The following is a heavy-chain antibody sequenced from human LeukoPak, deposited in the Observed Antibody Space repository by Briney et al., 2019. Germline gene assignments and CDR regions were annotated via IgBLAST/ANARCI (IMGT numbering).Heavy chain of an antibody. D-gene: IGHD6-13*01. V-gene: IGHV4-30-2*01. CDR3: ARAAAGTNWFDP. CDR1: GGSISSGGYS. Sequence: TSETLSLTFAVSGGSISSGGYSWSWIRQPPGKGLEWIGYIYHSGSTYYNPSLKSRVTISVDRSKNQFSLKLSSVTAADTAVYYCARAAAGTNWFDPWGQGTLVTVSS. CDR2: IYHSGST. J-gene: IGHJ5*02.